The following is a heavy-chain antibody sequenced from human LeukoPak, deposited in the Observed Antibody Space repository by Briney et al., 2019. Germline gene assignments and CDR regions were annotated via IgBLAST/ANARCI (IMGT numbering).Heavy chain of an antibody. J-gene: IGHJ4*02. CDR2: IYTSGST. D-gene: IGHD6-13*01. CDR1: GGSINGFY. Sequence: SETLSLTCTVSGGSINGFYWSWIRQPAGKGLEWIGRIYTSGSTNYNPSLKSRVAMSVNTSKNEFSLNLTSVTAADTAMYYCARANSSSRQFDYWGKGTLVTVSS. CDR3: ARANSSSRQFDY. V-gene: IGHV4-4*07.